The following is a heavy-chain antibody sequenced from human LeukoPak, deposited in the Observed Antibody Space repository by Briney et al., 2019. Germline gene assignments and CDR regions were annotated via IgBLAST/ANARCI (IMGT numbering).Heavy chain of an antibody. D-gene: IGHD6-19*01. Sequence: GASVKVSCKASGYTFTGYYMQWVRQAPGQGLEWMGWINPNSGGTNYAQKFQGRVTMTRDTSISTAYVELSRLKSDDTAVYYCARDQGYSSAQGVVDYWGQGTLVTVSS. V-gene: IGHV1-2*02. J-gene: IGHJ4*02. CDR3: ARDQGYSSAQGVVDY. CDR1: GYTFTGYY. CDR2: INPNSGGT.